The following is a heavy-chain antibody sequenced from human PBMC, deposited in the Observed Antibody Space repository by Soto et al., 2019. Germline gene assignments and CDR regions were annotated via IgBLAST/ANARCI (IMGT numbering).Heavy chain of an antibody. Sequence: QVQLQESGPGLMKPSETLSLTCTVSGGSISDYYWSWIRQPAGKGLEWIGRIYSSGSSDYNPSLRSRVTMSVDMSKNRFSLKVTSVTAADTAVYYCARVAGDYSNPDGVDVWGQGTTVTVSS. CDR3: ARVAGDYSNPDGVDV. CDR2: IYSSGSS. J-gene: IGHJ6*02. CDR1: GGSISDYY. V-gene: IGHV4-4*07. D-gene: IGHD4-4*01.